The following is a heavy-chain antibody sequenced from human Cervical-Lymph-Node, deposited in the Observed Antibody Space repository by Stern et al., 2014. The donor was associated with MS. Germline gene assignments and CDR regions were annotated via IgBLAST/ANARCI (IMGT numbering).Heavy chain of an antibody. V-gene: IGHV2-70*01. Sequence: ESGPALVKPTQTLTLTCTFSGFSLSTSGMCVSWIRQPPGKDLEWLALIDWDDDKYYSTSLKTRLTISKDTSKNQVVLTMTNMDPVDTATYYCARILAGTTYYYYGMDVWGQGTTVTVSS. CDR1: GFSLSTSGMC. D-gene: IGHD6-19*01. J-gene: IGHJ6*02. CDR3: ARILAGTTYYYYGMDV. CDR2: IDWDDDK.